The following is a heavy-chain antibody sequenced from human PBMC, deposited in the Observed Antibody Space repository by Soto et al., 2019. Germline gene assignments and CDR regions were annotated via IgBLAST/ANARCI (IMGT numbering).Heavy chain of an antibody. Sequence: ASVKVCCKASGYTFTRYGISWVRQAPGQGLEWMGWISAYNGNTNYAQKLQGRVTMTTDTSTSTAYMELRSLRSDDTAVYYCARDILYSSSSDFDYWGQGTLVTVSS. J-gene: IGHJ4*02. V-gene: IGHV1-18*01. CDR2: ISAYNGNT. D-gene: IGHD6-6*01. CDR1: GYTFTRYG. CDR3: ARDILYSSSSDFDY.